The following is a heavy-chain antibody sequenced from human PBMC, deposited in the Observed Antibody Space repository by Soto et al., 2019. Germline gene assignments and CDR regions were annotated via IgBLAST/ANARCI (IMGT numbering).Heavy chain of an antibody. CDR2: IYYSGST. CDR1: GGSISSYY. Sequence: QVQLQESGPGLVKPSETLSLTCTVSGGSISSYYWSWIRQPPGKGLEWIGYIYYSGSTNYNPSLKSRVTISVDTSKNQFSLKLSSVTAADTAVYYCARAGDPNWNFDLWGRGTLVTVSS. D-gene: IGHD7-27*01. CDR3: ARAGDPNWNFDL. J-gene: IGHJ2*01. V-gene: IGHV4-59*01.